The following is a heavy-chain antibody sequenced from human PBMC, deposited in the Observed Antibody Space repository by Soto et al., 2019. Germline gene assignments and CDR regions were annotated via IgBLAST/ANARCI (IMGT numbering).Heavy chain of an antibody. CDR2: IYYSGST. J-gene: IGHJ5*02. V-gene: IGHV4-31*03. Sequence: QVQLQESGPGLVKPSQTLSLTCTVSGGSISSGGYYWSWIRQHPGKGLEWIGYIYYSGSTYYNPSLKSRVTISVDTSKNQVSLKLSSVTAADTAVYYCARYSSIPEILGWFDPWGQGTLVTVSS. CDR3: ARYSSIPEILGWFDP. D-gene: IGHD6-13*01. CDR1: GGSISSGGYY.